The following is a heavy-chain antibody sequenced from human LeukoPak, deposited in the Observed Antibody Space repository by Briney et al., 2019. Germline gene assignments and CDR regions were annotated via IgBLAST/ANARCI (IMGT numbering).Heavy chain of an antibody. D-gene: IGHD1-26*01. CDR1: GFTFSSYS. J-gene: IGHJ4*02. Sequence: PGGSLRLSCAASGFTFSSYSMNWVRQAPGKGLEWVSVFYSGGSTYYADSVKGRFTLSRDNSKNTLYLQMNSLRAEDTAVYYCAREDSGSYHFDYWGQGTLVTVSS. CDR2: FYSGGST. V-gene: IGHV3-53*01. CDR3: AREDSGSYHFDY.